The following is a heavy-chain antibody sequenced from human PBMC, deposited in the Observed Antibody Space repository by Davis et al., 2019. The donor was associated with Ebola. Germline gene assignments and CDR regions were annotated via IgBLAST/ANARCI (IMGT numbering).Heavy chain of an antibody. J-gene: IGHJ6*02. Sequence: ASVKVSCKASGYTFTSYGISWVRQAPGQGLEWMGWISAYNGNTNYAQKLQGRVTMTRNTSISTAYMELSSLRSEDTAVYYCARELGGEWELLRRYYYYYGMDVWGQGTTVTVSS. CDR2: ISAYNGNT. D-gene: IGHD1-26*01. CDR3: ARELGGEWELLRRYYYYYGMDV. V-gene: IGHV1-18*01. CDR1: GYTFTSYG.